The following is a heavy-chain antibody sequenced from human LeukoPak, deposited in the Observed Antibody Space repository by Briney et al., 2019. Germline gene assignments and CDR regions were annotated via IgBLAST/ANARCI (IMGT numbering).Heavy chain of an antibody. D-gene: IGHD6-6*01. CDR1: GGTFISYA. V-gene: IGHV1-69*13. J-gene: IGHJ5*02. CDR2: IIPIFGTA. CDR3: ARLSSIAARGEWFDA. Sequence: SVKVSCKASGGTFISYAISWVRQPPGQGLEWMGGIIPIFGTANYAQKLQGTVTLTADESTSTAYKELSSLRSEDTAVYYCARLSSIAARGEWFDAWGQGTLVTVSS.